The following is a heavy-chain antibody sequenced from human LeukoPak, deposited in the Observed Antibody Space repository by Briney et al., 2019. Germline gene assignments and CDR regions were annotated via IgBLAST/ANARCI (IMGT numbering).Heavy chain of an antibody. CDR1: GFTFSSYE. CDR3: ATNTSSWSFDY. V-gene: IGHV3-48*03. D-gene: IGHD6-13*01. J-gene: IGHJ4*02. Sequence: GGSLRLSCAASGFTFSSYEMNWVRQAPGKGLEWVSYISSSGITIYYADSVKGRFTISRDNARNSLYLQMHSLRAEDTAVYYCATNTSSWSFDYWGQGTLVTVSS. CDR2: ISSSGITI.